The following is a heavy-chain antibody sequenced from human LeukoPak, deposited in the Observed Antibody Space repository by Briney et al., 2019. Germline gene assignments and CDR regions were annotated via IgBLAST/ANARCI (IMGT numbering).Heavy chain of an antibody. CDR2: ISSGGAGT. CDR1: VFTFSNSA. V-gene: IGHV3-23*01. CDR3: AKSGGSGTYPNWLDS. J-gene: IGHJ5*01. D-gene: IGHD3-10*01. Sequence: GGSLRLSCAASVFTFSNSAMNWVRQAPGKGLEWVSTISSGGAGTYYADSVKGRFSISRDNSKNTLYLQMNSLRAEDTAVYYCAKSGGSGTYPNWLDSWGQGTLVTVSS.